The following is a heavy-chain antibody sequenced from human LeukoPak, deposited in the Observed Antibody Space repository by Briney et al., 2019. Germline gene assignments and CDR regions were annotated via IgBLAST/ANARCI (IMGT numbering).Heavy chain of an antibody. V-gene: IGHV4-34*01. CDR2: INHSGST. CDR3: AWGSEDSDFDY. CDR1: GGSFSGYY. J-gene: IGHJ4*02. Sequence: PSQTLSLTCAVYGGSFSGYYWSWIRQPPGKGLEWIGEINHSGSTNYNPSLKSRVTTSVDTSKNQFSLKLSSVTAADTAVYYCAWGSEDSDFDYWGQGTLVTVSS. D-gene: IGHD3-16*01.